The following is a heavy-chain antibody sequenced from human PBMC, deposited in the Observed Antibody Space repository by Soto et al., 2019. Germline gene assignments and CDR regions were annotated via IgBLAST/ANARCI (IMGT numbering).Heavy chain of an antibody. Sequence: SETLSLTGTVSGGSISSYYWNWIRQPAGKGLEWIGRIYISGSTNYNPSLNSRVTMSLDTSKNQLSLRLSSVAAADTAVYYCARDLYASGIWYGMDVWGQGTTVTVSS. CDR3: ARDLYASGIWYGMDV. CDR2: IYISGST. V-gene: IGHV4-4*07. D-gene: IGHD3-10*01. J-gene: IGHJ6*02. CDR1: GGSISSYY.